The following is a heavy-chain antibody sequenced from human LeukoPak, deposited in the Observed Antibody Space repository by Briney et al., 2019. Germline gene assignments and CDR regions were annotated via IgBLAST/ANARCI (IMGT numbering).Heavy chain of an antibody. Sequence: SETLSLTCAVYGGSFSGYYWSWIRQPPGKGLEWIGYIYYSGSTSYNPSLKSRVTISVDTSKNQFSLKLSSVTAADTAVYYCARGYSGSYGRFDYWGQGTLVTVSS. CDR3: ARGYSGSYGRFDY. CDR2: IYYSGST. V-gene: IGHV4-59*01. CDR1: GGSFSGYY. J-gene: IGHJ4*02. D-gene: IGHD1-26*01.